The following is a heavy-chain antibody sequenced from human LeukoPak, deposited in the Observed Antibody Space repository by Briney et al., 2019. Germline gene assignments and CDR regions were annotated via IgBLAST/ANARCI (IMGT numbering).Heavy chain of an antibody. CDR3: AKDQGRIAVAGINDY. CDR1: GFTFSSYG. V-gene: IGHV3-30*18. CDR2: ISYDGSNK. D-gene: IGHD6-19*01. J-gene: IGHJ4*02. Sequence: GGSLRLSCAASGFTFSSYGMHWVRQAPGKGLEWVAVISYDGSNKYYADSVKGRFTISRDNSKNTLYLPMNSLKAEDTAVYYCAKDQGRIAVAGINDYWGQGTLVTVSS.